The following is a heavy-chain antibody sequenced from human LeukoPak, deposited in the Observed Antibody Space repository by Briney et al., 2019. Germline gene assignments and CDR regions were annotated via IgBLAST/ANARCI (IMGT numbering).Heavy chain of an antibody. CDR3: AIMHGYYEGSGYWVQ. V-gene: IGHV3-23*01. Sequence: GGSLRLSCAASGFTFGSYGMSWVRQAPGKGLAWVSFITPNADRTSYADSVEGRFTISRDNPRNTLYMQMNSLRDEDTAVYYCAIMHGYYEGSGYWVQWGQGTLVTVYS. CDR1: GFTFGSYG. CDR2: ITPNADRT. D-gene: IGHD3-22*01. J-gene: IGHJ1*01.